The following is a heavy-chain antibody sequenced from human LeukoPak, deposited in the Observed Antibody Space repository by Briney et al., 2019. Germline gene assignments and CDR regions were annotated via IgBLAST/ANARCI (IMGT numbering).Heavy chain of an antibody. D-gene: IGHD2-15*01. V-gene: IGHV3-30*04. CDR1: GFTFHNFA. Sequence: GGSLRLSCVASGFTFHNFAMHWVRQAPGKGLEWVAVISNDERNKYYTDSVKGRFTISRDNSKNTVYLQMNSLRTEDTAVYYCARDYFSRAALLGYFDLWGRGTLVTVSS. J-gene: IGHJ2*01. CDR2: ISNDERNK. CDR3: ARDYFSRAALLGYFDL.